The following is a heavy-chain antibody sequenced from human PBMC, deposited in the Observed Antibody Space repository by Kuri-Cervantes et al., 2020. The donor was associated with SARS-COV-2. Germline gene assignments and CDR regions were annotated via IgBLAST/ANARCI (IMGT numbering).Heavy chain of an antibody. CDR2: IWYDGSNK. D-gene: IGHD5-18*01. V-gene: IGHV3-33*01. CDR1: GFTFSSYG. Sequence: LSLTCAASGFTFSSYGMHWVRQAPGKGLEWVAVIWYDGSNKYYADSVKGRFTISRDNSTRTLYLQMNSLRAEDTAVYYCARRGDSYGYWGFPYYYYYMDVWGKGTTVTVSS. J-gene: IGHJ6*03. CDR3: ARRGDSYGYWGFPYYYYYMDV.